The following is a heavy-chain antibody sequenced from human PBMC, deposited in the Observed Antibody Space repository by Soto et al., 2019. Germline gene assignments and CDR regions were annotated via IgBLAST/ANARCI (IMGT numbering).Heavy chain of an antibody. CDR2: IIPVFQTA. J-gene: IGHJ4*02. D-gene: IGHD3-22*01. V-gene: IGHV1-69*01. Sequence: QEQLVQSGAEVTKPGSSVNVSCKASGGLFSSYPISWVRQVPGQGLEWMGGIIPVFQTAYYIQRFQGRVTITADESTNTPYMELSSLRSEDTAIYYCARGGSGYTWFNEFWGQGTLVTVSS. CDR3: ARGGSGYTWFNEF. CDR1: GGLFSSYP.